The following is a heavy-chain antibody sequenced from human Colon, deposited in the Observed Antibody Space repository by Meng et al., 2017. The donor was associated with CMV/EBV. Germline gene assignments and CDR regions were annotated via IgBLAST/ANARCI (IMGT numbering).Heavy chain of an antibody. CDR1: GFTFSSYA. Sequence: GGSLRLSCAASGFTFSSYAMSWVRQAPGKGLEWVSAIYSGSTTSFYGDSVKGRFTISRDNSKNTLYLQMSSLRAEDTAAYYCAKESSDFAVEDFWGQGTLVTVSS. CDR2: IYSGSTTS. CDR3: AKESSDFAVEDF. J-gene: IGHJ4*02. D-gene: IGHD6-19*01. V-gene: IGHV3-23*03.